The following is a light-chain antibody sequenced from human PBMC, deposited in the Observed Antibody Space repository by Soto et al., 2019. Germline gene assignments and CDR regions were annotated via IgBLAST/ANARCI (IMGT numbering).Light chain of an antibody. CDR2: DVN. V-gene: IGLV2-14*03. J-gene: IGLJ2*01. CDR3: TSWTTSTTMI. CDR1: RSDIGAYNF. Sequence: QSALTHPASVSGSPGQSNTISCTGTRSDIGAYNFFSWYQQHPGEGPKLILYDVNVRTSGGSNLFSGSKSGNTASLTISGLQAEDEADYYCTSWTTSTTMIFGGGTKVTVL.